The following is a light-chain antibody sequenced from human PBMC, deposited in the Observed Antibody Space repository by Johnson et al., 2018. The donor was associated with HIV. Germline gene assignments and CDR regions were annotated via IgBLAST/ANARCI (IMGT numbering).Light chain of an antibody. Sequence: QSVLTQSPSVSAAPGQKVTISCSGSSSNIGNNYVSWYQQLPGTAPKLLIYDNNKRPSGIPDRFSGSKSGTSATLGITALQTGDEADYYCGTWDSSLLYVFGTGTKVTVL. CDR1: SSNIGNNY. CDR2: DNN. J-gene: IGLJ1*01. V-gene: IGLV1-51*01. CDR3: GTWDSSLLYV.